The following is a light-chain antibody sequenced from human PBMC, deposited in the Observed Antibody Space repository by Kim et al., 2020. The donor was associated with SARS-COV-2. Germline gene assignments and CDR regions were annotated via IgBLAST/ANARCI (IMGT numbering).Light chain of an antibody. CDR1: SLRSYY. CDR3: NSRDSSGNLV. CDR2: GKN. J-gene: IGLJ2*01. V-gene: IGLV3-19*01. Sequence: SSELTQDPAVSVALGQTVRITCQGDSLRSYYASWYQQKPGQAPVLVIYGKNNRPSGIPDRFSGSSSGNTASFTITGAQSEDEADYYCNSRDSSGNLVFGG.